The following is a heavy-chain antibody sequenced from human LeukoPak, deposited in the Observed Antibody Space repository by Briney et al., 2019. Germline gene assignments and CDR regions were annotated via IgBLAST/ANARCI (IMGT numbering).Heavy chain of an antibody. CDR3: ARVGYYDSSGYYPTAYDAFDI. Sequence: SETLSLTCTVSGGSISSHYWSWIRQPPGRGLEWIGYIYYSGSTIYNPSLKSRVTISVDTSKNKFSLKLSSVTAADTAVYYCARVGYYDSSGYYPTAYDAFDIWGQGTMVTVSS. J-gene: IGHJ3*02. CDR1: GGSISSHY. D-gene: IGHD3-22*01. V-gene: IGHV4-59*11. CDR2: IYYSGST.